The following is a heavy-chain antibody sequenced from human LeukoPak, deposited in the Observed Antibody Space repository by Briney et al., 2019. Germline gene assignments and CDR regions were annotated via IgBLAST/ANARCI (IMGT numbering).Heavy chain of an antibody. CDR3: ARDLRITMIVVVITTHAFDI. V-gene: IGHV3-7*01. CDR1: GFTFSSYG. CDR2: IKQDGSEK. D-gene: IGHD3-22*01. J-gene: IGHJ3*02. Sequence: GGYLRLSCAASGFTFSSYGMHWVRQAPGKGLEWVANIKQDGSEKYYVDSVKGRFTISRDNAKNSLYLQMNSLRAEDTAVYYCARDLRITMIVVVITTHAFDIWGQGTMATVSS.